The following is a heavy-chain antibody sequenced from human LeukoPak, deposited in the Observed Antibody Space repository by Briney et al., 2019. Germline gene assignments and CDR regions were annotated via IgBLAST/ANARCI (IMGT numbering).Heavy chain of an antibody. CDR2: ISYDGSNK. CDR3: ARYFSAGSYFDY. CDR1: GFTFSSYA. V-gene: IGHV3-30*04. D-gene: IGHD6-13*01. Sequence: GRSLRLSCAASGFTFSSYAMHWVRQAPGKGLEGVAVISYDGSNKYYADSVKGRFTISRDNYKNTLYLQMNSLRAEDTAVYYCARYFSAGSYFDYWGQGTLVTVSS. J-gene: IGHJ4*02.